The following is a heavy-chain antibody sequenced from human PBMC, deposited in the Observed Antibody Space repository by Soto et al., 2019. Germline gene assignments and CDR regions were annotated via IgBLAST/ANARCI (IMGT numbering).Heavy chain of an antibody. J-gene: IGHJ4*02. D-gene: IGHD3-22*01. CDR3: ARYRSGTQYYYDSSGPPDY. V-gene: IGHV3-11*01. CDR2: ISSSGSTI. CDR1: GFTFSDYY. Sequence: GGSLRLSCAASGFTFSDYYMSWIRQAPGKGLEWVSYISSSGSTIYYADSVKGRFTISRDNAKNSLYLQMNSLRAEDTAVYYCARYRSGTQYYYDSSGPPDYWGQGTLVTVSS.